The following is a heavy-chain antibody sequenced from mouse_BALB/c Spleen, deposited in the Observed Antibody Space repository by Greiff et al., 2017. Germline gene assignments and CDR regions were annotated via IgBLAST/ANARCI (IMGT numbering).Heavy chain of an antibody. Sequence: EVQGVESGGGLVKPGGSLKLSCAASGFTFSSYTMSWVRQTPEKRLEWVATISSGGSYTYYPDSVKGRFTISRDNAKNTLYLQMSSLKSEDTAMYYCTRQDSSGFDYWGQGTTLTVSS. CDR2: ISSGGSYT. CDR1: GFTFSSYT. V-gene: IGHV5-6-4*01. CDR3: TRQDSSGFDY. D-gene: IGHD3-2*01. J-gene: IGHJ2*01.